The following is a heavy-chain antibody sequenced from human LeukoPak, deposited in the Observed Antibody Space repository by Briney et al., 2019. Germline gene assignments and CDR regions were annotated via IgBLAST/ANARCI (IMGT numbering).Heavy chain of an antibody. V-gene: IGHV4-39*07. CDR3: ARDHIVVVPAAILHNWFDP. J-gene: IGHJ5*02. CDR1: GGSISSSSYY. CDR2: IYYSGST. D-gene: IGHD2-2*01. Sequence: PSETLSLTCTVSGGSISSSSYYWGWIRQPPGKGLEWIGSIYYSGSTYYNPSLKSRVTISVDTSKNQFSLKLSSVTAADTAVYYCARDHIVVVPAAILHNWFDPWGQGTLVTVSS.